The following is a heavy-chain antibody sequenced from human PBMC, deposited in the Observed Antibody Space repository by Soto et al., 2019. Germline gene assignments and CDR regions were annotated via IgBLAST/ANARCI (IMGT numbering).Heavy chain of an antibody. CDR3: AGGLRGSYFIAY. CDR1: GFNFSDYY. Sequence: QVQLVESGGGLVKPGGSLRLSCAVSGFNFSDYYMTWIRQAPGKGLEWISYISTNSRYIKYADSIKGRFTISRENAKSSLYLQMNSLRAEDTAIYYWAGGLRGSYFIAYWGQGTLVTVSS. D-gene: IGHD3-10*01. CDR2: ISTNSRYI. J-gene: IGHJ4*02. V-gene: IGHV3-11*06.